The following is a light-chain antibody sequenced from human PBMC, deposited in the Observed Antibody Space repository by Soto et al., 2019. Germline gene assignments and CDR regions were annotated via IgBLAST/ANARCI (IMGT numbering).Light chain of an antibody. CDR3: QQYNDWPPKIT. V-gene: IGKV3-15*01. J-gene: IGKJ5*01. Sequence: IVLTQSPATLSLSPGERATLSCRASQSVSSNLAWYQQKPGQAPRLLIYGASTRATGIPARFSGSGSGTEFTLTISSLQSEDFAVYYCQQYNDWPPKITFGQGTRLEIK. CDR1: QSVSSN. CDR2: GAS.